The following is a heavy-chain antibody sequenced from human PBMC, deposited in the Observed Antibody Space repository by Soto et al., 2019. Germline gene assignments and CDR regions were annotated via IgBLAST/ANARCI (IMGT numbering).Heavy chain of an antibody. CDR3: AREHLVRAAADWFDP. V-gene: IGHV3-21*01. D-gene: IGHD6-13*01. CDR1: GFTFSSYS. CDR2: ISSSSSYI. Sequence: EVQLVESGGGLVKPGGSLRLSCAASGFTFSSYSMNWVRQAPGKGLEWVSSISSSSSYIYYADSVKGRFTISRDNAKNSRYLQMNSLRAEDTAVYYCAREHLVRAAADWFDPWGQGTLVTVSS. J-gene: IGHJ5*02.